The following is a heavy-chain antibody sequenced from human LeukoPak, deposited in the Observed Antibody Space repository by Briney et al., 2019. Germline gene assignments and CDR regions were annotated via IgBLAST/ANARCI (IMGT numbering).Heavy chain of an antibody. CDR3: ARRVRDCSSTSCSEHNCYYYYMDV. Sequence: PSETLSLTCAVYGGSFSGYYWSWIRQPPGKGLEWIGEINHSGSTNYNPSLKSRVTISVDTSKNQFSLKLSSVTAADTAVYYCARRVRDCSSTSCSEHNCYYYYMDVWGKGTTVTISS. CDR1: GGSFSGYY. V-gene: IGHV4-34*01. D-gene: IGHD2-2*01. J-gene: IGHJ6*03. CDR2: INHSGST.